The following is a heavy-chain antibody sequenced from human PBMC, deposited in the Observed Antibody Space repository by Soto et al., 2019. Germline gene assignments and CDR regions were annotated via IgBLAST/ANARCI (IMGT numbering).Heavy chain of an antibody. CDR1: GGSFSGYY. CDR2: INHSGST. Sequence: SETLSLTCAVYGGSFSGYYWSWIRQPPGKGLEWIGEINHSGSTNYNPSLKSRVTISVDTSKNQFSLKLSSVTAADTAVDYCARGKVVVAATRFRWFDPWGQGTLVTVSS. V-gene: IGHV4-34*01. J-gene: IGHJ5*02. D-gene: IGHD2-15*01. CDR3: ARGKVVVAATRFRWFDP.